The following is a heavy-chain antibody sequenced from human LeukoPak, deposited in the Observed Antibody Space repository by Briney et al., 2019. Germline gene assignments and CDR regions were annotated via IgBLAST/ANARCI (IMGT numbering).Heavy chain of an antibody. CDR1: GGSFSGYY. J-gene: IGHJ4*02. V-gene: IGHV4-34*01. CDR3: AGRGDCSSTSCPYYFDY. D-gene: IGHD2-2*01. CDR2: INHSGST. Sequence: SETLSLTCAVYGGSFSGYYWSWIRQPPGKGLEWIGEINHSGSTNYNPSLKSRVTISVDTSKNQFSLKLSSVTAADTAVYYCAGRGDCSSTSCPYYFDYWGQGTLVTVSP.